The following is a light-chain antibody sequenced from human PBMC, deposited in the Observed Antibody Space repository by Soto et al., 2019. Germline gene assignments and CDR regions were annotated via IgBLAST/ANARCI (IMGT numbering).Light chain of an antibody. CDR1: QSISSW. Sequence: DIQVTQSPSTLSGSVGDRFTMTCRASQSISSWLAWYQQKPGKAPKLLIYKASSLESGVPSRFSGSGSGTEFTLTISSLQPDDFATYYCQQYNSYSRTFGQGTKVDIK. CDR3: QQYNSYSRT. J-gene: IGKJ1*01. CDR2: KAS. V-gene: IGKV1-5*03.